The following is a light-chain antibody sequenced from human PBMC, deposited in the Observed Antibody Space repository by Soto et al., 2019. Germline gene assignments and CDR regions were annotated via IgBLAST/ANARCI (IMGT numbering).Light chain of an antibody. J-gene: IGLJ1*01. V-gene: IGLV1-44*01. CDR3: AAWDDSLNGVYV. CDR1: RSNIGSNN. Sequence: QSVLTQPPSASGIPGQRVTISCSGSRSNIGSNNVNWYQQLPGTAPRLLTFNNHLRPSGVPDRFSGSKSGTSASLAISGLQSEDEGDYYCAAWDDSLNGVYVFGPGTKVTV. CDR2: NNH.